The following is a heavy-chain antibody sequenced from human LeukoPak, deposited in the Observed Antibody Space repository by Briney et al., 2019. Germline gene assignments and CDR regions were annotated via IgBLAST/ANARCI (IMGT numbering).Heavy chain of an antibody. V-gene: IGHV1-46*01. Sequence: ASVKVSCKASGYTFTSYGISWVRQAPGQGLEWMGIINPSGGSTSYAQKFQGRVTMTRDTSTSTVYMELSSLRSEDTAVYYCARDVGQQLLGPHIDYWGQGTLVTVSS. CDR3: ARDVGQQLLGPHIDY. D-gene: IGHD6-13*01. CDR2: INPSGGST. J-gene: IGHJ4*02. CDR1: GYTFTSYG.